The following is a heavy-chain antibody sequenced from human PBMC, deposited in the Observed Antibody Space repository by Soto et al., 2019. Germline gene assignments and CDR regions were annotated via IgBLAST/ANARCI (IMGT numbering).Heavy chain of an antibody. CDR2: IDWDDDK. J-gene: IGHJ6*02. CDR3: ARSLASYYDFWSGYYPYGMDV. Sequence: SGPTLVNPTQTLTLTCTFSGFSLSTSGMCVSWIRQPPGKALEWLARIDWDDDKYYSTSLKTRLTISKDTSKNQVVLTMTNMDPVDTATYYCARSLASYYDFWSGYYPYGMDVWCQGTTVTVSS. CDR1: GFSLSTSGMC. V-gene: IGHV2-70*11. D-gene: IGHD3-3*01.